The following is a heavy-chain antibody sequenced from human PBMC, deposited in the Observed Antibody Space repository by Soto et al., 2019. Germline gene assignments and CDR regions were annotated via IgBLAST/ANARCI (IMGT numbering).Heavy chain of an antibody. V-gene: IGHV4-61*01. D-gene: IGHD3-16*01. CDR3: ARSSWGGVSTIDY. CDR1: GGSVSSGSYY. J-gene: IGHJ4*02. Sequence: PSETLSLTCTVSGGSVSSGSYYWSWIRQPPGKGLEWIGYIYYSGSTNYNPSLKSRVTISVDTSKNQLSLKLSSVTAADTAVYYCARSSWGGVSTIDYWGQGTLVTVSS. CDR2: IYYSGST.